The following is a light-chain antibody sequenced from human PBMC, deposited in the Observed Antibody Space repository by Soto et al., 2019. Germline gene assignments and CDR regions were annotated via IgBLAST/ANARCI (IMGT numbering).Light chain of an antibody. J-gene: IGLJ1*01. Sequence: QSVLAQPASVSGSPGQSITISCTGTSSDVGAYDYVSWFQHYPGKAPKLLIYEVTNRPSGVSDRFSGSRSGNTASLTISGLQAEDEADYYCSSYTITNTLVFGSGTKSPS. CDR1: SSDVGAYDY. V-gene: IGLV2-14*01. CDR2: EVT. CDR3: SSYTITNTLV.